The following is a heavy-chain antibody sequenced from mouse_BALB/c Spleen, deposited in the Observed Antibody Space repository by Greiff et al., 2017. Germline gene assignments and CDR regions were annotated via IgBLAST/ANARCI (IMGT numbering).Heavy chain of an antibody. CDR3: ARGEDCYRAMDY. V-gene: IGHV1S126*01. CDR1: GYSFTSYW. CDR2: IDPSDSET. D-gene: IGHD1-1*01. J-gene: IGHJ4*01. Sequence: VQLQQSGPQLVRPGASVKISCKVSGYSFTSYWMHWVKQRPGQGLEWIGMIDPSDSETRFNQKFKDKATLTVDKSSSTAYMQHSNPTSEDSAVYNCARGEDCYRAMDYWGQGTSVTVAS.